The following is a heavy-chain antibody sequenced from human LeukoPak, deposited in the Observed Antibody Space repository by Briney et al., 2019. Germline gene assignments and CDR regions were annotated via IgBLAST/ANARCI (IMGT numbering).Heavy chain of an antibody. CDR3: ARGSDYDYVWGSYGSSNWFDP. J-gene: IGHJ5*02. V-gene: IGHV4-34*01. Sequence: SETLSLTCAVYGGSFSGYYWSWIRQPPGKGLEWIGEINHSGSTNYNPSLKSRVTISVDTSKNQFSLKLSSVTAADTAVYYCARGSDYDYVWGSYGSSNWFDPWGQGTLVTVSS. CDR2: INHSGST. D-gene: IGHD3-16*02. CDR1: GGSFSGYY.